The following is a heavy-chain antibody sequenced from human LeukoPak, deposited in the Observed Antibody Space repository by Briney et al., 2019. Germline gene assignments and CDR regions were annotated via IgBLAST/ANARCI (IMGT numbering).Heavy chain of an antibody. Sequence: PSETLSLTCTVSGDSISSGGYYWRWIRQHPGKGLEWIGYIYYSGSTYYNPSLKSRVTISVDTSKNQFSLKLSSVTAADTAVYYCARDLGERDLWGQGTLVTVSS. J-gene: IGHJ4*02. D-gene: IGHD3-3*01. CDR1: GDSISSGGYY. V-gene: IGHV4-31*03. CDR2: IYYSGST. CDR3: ARDLGERDL.